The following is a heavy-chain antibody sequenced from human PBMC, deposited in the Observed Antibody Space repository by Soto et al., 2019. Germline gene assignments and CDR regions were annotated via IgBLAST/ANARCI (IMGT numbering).Heavy chain of an antibody. D-gene: IGHD3-3*01. CDR2: IYYSGST. J-gene: IGHJ6*02. V-gene: IGHV4-59*01. Sequence: PGKGLEWIGYIYYSGSTNYNPSLKSQVTISVDTSKNQFSLKLSSVTAADTAVYYCARDTIPSRGMDVWGQGTTVTVSS. CDR3: ARDTIPSRGMDV.